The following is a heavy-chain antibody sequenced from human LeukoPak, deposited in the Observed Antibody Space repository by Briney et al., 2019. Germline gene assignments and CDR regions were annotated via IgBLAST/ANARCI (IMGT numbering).Heavy chain of an antibody. CDR1: GFTFSGYS. D-gene: IGHD3-10*01. V-gene: IGHV3-21*04. CDR3: ARDRGANWFDP. CDR2: ISSSSTYI. J-gene: IGHJ5*02. Sequence: GGSLRLSCAASGFTFSGYSMNWVRQAPGKGLEWVASISSSSTYIFYADSMEGRFTISRDNAKDSLYLQMNSLRAEDTAVYYCARDRGANWFDPWGQGTLVTVSS.